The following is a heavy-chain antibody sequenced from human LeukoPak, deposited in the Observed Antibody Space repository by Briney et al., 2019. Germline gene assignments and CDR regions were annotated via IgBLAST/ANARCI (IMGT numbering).Heavy chain of an antibody. V-gene: IGHV3-7*01. CDR1: GFTFSSHW. Sequence: GGSLRLSCAASGFTFSSHWIGWVRQAPGKGLEWVAHINQDGSQKYYVDSVEGRFAISRDNAKNSLYLQMNSLGAEDTAIYYWARWRSQQTEFDLWGQGTLATISS. J-gene: IGHJ4*02. CDR2: INQDGSQK. D-gene: IGHD1-1*01. CDR3: ARWRSQQTEFDL.